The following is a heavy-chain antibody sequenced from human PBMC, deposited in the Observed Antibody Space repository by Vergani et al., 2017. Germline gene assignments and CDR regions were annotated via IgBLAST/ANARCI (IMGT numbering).Heavy chain of an antibody. CDR1: GFNVGHYW. D-gene: IGHD3-16*01. Sequence: EVQLVESGGDFVQPGGSLTLSCAASGFNVGHYWMSWVRQAPGKGLEWVANIKEDGTEKYYLDSVKGRFTISRDIAKKSLYLQMNNLRPEDTAFYYCVKDTGIQLWQHFESWGQGILVTVSS. CDR2: IKEDGTEK. J-gene: IGHJ4*02. V-gene: IGHV3-7*03. CDR3: VKDTGIQLWQHFES.